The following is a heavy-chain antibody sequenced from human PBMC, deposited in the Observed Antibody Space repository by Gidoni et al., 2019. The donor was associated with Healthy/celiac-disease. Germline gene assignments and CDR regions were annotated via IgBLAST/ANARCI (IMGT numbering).Heavy chain of an antibody. CDR3: AKARFLEWLLSSWFDP. CDR1: GFTFSSYA. Sequence: EVQLLESGGGLVQPGGSLRLSCAASGFTFSSYAMSWVRQAPGKGLEWVSASSGSGGSTYYADSGKGRFTISRDNSKNTLYLQMNSLRAEDTAVYYCAKARFLEWLLSSWFDPWGQGTLVTVSS. V-gene: IGHV3-23*01. J-gene: IGHJ5*02. CDR2: SSGSGGST. D-gene: IGHD3-3*01.